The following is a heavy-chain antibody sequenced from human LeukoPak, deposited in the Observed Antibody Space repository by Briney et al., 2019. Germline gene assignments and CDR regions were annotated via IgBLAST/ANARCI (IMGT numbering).Heavy chain of an antibody. CDR1: GFTLSSYA. J-gene: IGHJ4*02. CDR2: ISGSGGST. Sequence: GGSLRLSCAASGFTLSSYAMSWVRQAPGKGLEWVSAISGSGGSTYYADSVKGRFTISGDNSKNTLYLQMNSLRAEDTAVYYCAKDPSTMIVVVSFDYWGQGTLVTVSS. CDR3: AKDPSTMIVVVSFDY. V-gene: IGHV3-23*01. D-gene: IGHD3-22*01.